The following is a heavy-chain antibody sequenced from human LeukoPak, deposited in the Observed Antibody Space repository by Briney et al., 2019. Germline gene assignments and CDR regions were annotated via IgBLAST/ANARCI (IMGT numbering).Heavy chain of an antibody. CDR2: IYHSGST. Sequence: SETLSLTCTVSGYSISSGYYWGWIRQPPGKGLEWIGSIYHSGSTYYNPSLKSRVTISVDTSKNQFSLKLSSVTAADTAVYYCARQDGYSSSWYVRYWGQGTLVTVSS. V-gene: IGHV4-38-2*02. CDR1: GYSISSGYY. D-gene: IGHD6-13*01. CDR3: ARQDGYSSSWYVRY. J-gene: IGHJ4*02.